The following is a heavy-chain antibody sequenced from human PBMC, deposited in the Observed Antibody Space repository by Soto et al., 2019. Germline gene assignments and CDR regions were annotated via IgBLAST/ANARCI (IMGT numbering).Heavy chain of an antibody. J-gene: IGHJ4*02. V-gene: IGHV3-30*18. CDR2: ISYDGSNK. CDR3: AKARTSHPFDY. D-gene: IGHD2-2*01. CDR1: GFTFSSYG. Sequence: GGSLRLSCAASGFTFSSYGMHWVRQAPGKGLEWVAVISYDGSNKYYADSVKGRFTISRDNSKNTLYLQMNSLRAEDTAVYYCAKARTSHPFDYWGQGTLVTVSS.